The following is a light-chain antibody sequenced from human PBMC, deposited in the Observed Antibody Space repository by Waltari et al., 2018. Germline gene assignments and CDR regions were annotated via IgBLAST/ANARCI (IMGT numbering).Light chain of an antibody. CDR2: DAS. J-gene: IGKJ1*01. CDR3: QKYGSLPAT. CDR1: QSISKY. V-gene: IGKV3-20*01. Sequence: EIMLTHPPGPLSLSPGERATISCRASQSISKYLAWYQQKPGQAPSLLIYDASSRATGIPDRFSGSGSGTDFSLTISRLEPEDFAVYYCQKYGSLPATFGQGTKVEIK.